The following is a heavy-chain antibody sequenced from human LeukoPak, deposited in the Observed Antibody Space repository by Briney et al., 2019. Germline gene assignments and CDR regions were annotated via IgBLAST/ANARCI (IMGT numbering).Heavy chain of an antibody. CDR3: AREIEGDYGSGTFFDL. CDR2: ISDSGSTI. V-gene: IGHV3-11*01. CDR1: EFVFSDYY. Sequence: GGSLRLSYAASEFVFSDYYMSWIRQAPGKGLEWVSYISDSGSTIYYADSVKGRFTIPRDNVKNSLYLQMNGLRAEDTAVYYCAREIEGDYGSGTFFDLWGQGNMVTVSS. D-gene: IGHD3-10*01. J-gene: IGHJ4*02.